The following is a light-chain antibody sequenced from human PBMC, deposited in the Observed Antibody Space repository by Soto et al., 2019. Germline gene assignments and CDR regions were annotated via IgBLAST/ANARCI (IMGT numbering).Light chain of an antibody. V-gene: IGKV1-5*01. CDR3: QQHDNI. CDR2: GAS. J-gene: IGKJ3*01. Sequence: DIQMTQSPSTLSASVGDRVTITCRASQSINTWLAWYQQKPGKGPKLLIRGASSLEGGVPSRFSGSGSGTEFTLTISSLQPDDVATYYCQQHDNIFGPGTKEDIK. CDR1: QSINTW.